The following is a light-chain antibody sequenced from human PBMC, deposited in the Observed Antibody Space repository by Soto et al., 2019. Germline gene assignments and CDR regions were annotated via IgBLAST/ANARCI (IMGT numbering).Light chain of an antibody. CDR1: QAINIY. CDR3: QQYGNLPLS. CDR2: DAS. Sequence: DIQMTQSPSSLSAFVGDRVTITCQASQAINIYLNWYQQKPGKAPKLLIYDASNLATGVPSKFSGGGSETDFTFTISSLQPEDIATYYCQQYGNLPLSFGGGTKVEIK. V-gene: IGKV1-33*01. J-gene: IGKJ4*01.